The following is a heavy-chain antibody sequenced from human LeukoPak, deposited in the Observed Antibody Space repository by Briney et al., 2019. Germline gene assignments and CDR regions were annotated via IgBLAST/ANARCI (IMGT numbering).Heavy chain of an antibody. D-gene: IGHD1-1*01. J-gene: IGHJ4*01. CDR2: VASDGNFR. CDR1: GSTFSYYG. Sequence: PGGSLRLSCAASGSTFSYYGMHWVRQAPGKGLEWVAYVASDGNFRDYVDSVKGRFTVSRDNSKDTLYLQMDSLRTEDTGVYYCANLPYNWNTHFDDYWGHGTLVTVPS. V-gene: IGHV3-30*02. CDR3: ANLPYNWNTHFDDY.